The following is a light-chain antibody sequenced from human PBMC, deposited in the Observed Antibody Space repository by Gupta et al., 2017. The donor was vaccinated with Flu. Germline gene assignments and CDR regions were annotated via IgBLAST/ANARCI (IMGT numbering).Light chain of an antibody. J-gene: IGLJ3*02. CDR2: DDS. CDR3: QVWDSSSDRGV. Sequence: GVKNIAAKAVHWYQHKPGQAPGRVVKDDSDRPSGIPERFAGSNSGNTATLSISRVEAGDEADYYCQVWDSSSDRGVFGGGTKLTVL. CDR1: NIAAKA. V-gene: IGLV3-21*02.